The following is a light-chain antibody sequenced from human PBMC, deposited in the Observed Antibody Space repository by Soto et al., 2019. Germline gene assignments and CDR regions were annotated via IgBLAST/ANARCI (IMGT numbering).Light chain of an antibody. CDR1: SSDVGGYNY. Sequence: QSALTQPASVSGSPGQSITISCTGTSSDVGGYNYVSWYQQHPGKAPKFMIYDVSNQPSGVSNRFSGSKSGNTASLTISGLQAEDEADYYCSSYTSSSTLGHVVFGGGTKLTVL. J-gene: IGLJ2*01. CDR3: SSYTSSSTLGHVV. CDR2: DVS. V-gene: IGLV2-14*01.